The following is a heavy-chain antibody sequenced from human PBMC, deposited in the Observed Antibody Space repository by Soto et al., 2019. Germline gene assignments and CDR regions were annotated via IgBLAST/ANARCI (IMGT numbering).Heavy chain of an antibody. CDR1: GFTVSSNY. J-gene: IGHJ4*02. V-gene: IGHV3-66*01. CDR2: IYSGGST. CDR3: ARGSSWYRLAY. Sequence: EVQLLEPGGGLVQPGGSLRLSCAASGFTVSSNYMSWVRQAPGKGMEWVSVIYSGGSTYYADSAKGRFTISRDNSKNTLYLQMNSLRAEDTAVYYCARGSSWYRLAYWGQGTLVTVSS. D-gene: IGHD6-13*01.